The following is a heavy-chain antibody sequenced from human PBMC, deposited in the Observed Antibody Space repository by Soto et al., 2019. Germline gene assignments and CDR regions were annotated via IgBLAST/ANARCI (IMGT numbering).Heavy chain of an antibody. CDR1: GGTFSSYA. J-gene: IGHJ3*02. V-gene: IGHV1-69*13. CDR3: ARDNGQSDHYHSSLDAFNI. CDR2: IIPIFSTP. Sequence: GASVKVSCKASGGTFSSYAISWVRQAPGQGLEWMGGIIPIFSTPNYAQKFQGGVTITADESTSTAYMELSSLRSEDTAVYYCARDNGQSDHYHSSLDAFNIWAQGTMVTVSS. D-gene: IGHD3-22*01.